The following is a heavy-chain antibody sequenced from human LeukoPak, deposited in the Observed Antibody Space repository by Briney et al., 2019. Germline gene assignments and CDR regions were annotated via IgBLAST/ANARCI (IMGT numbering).Heavy chain of an antibody. CDR3: ARGAPYYYDSSGYNYDY. J-gene: IGHJ4*02. CDR1: GGSISSYY. CDR2: INHSGST. Sequence: PSETLSLTCTVSGGSISSYYWSWIRQPAGKGLEWIGEINHSGSTNYNPSLKSRVTISVDTSKNQFSLKLSSVTAADTAVYYCARGAPYYYDSSGYNYDYWGQGTLVTVSS. D-gene: IGHD3-22*01. V-gene: IGHV4-34*01.